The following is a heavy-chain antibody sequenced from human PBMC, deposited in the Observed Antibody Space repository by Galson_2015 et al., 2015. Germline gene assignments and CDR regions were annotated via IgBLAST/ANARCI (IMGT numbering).Heavy chain of an antibody. Sequence: SLRLSCAASGFTFSSYGMHWVRQAPGKGLEWVAVMSYDGSNKYYADSVKGRFTISRDNSKNTLYLQMNSLRAEDTAVYYCAKDKYYDSSGYRYYYYYYGMDVWGQGTTVTVSS. J-gene: IGHJ6*02. CDR1: GFTFSSYG. CDR3: AKDKYYDSSGYRYYYYYYGMDV. D-gene: IGHD3-22*01. CDR2: MSYDGSNK. V-gene: IGHV3-30*18.